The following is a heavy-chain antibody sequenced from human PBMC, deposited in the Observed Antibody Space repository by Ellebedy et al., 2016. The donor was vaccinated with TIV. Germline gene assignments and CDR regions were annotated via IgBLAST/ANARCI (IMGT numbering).Heavy chain of an antibody. J-gene: IGHJ4*02. Sequence: GESLKISCAASGFTVNNYAMTWVRQAPGKGLEWVAVIWSDGSDKYYADSVKGRFTISRDNSKNTLDLQMNSLRVEDTAVYYCARDHRSGWYLVPIYWGQGTLVTVSS. CDR3: ARDHRSGWYLVPIY. CDR1: GFTVNNYA. CDR2: IWSDGSDK. D-gene: IGHD6-19*01. V-gene: IGHV3-33*08.